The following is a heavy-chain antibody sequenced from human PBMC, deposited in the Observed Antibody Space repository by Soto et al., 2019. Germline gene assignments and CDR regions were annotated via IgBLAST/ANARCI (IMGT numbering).Heavy chain of an antibody. CDR1: GGTFSSYA. CDR3: ARVGYSSGWRYWYFDL. V-gene: IGHV1-69*01. J-gene: IGHJ2*01. D-gene: IGHD6-19*01. Sequence: QVQLVQSGAEVKKPGSSVKVSCKASGGTFSSYAISWVRQAPGQGLEWMGGIIPIFGTANYAQKFEGRVTITADESTSTAYMELSSLGSEDTAVYYCARVGYSSGWRYWYFDLWGRGTLVTVSS. CDR2: IIPIFGTA.